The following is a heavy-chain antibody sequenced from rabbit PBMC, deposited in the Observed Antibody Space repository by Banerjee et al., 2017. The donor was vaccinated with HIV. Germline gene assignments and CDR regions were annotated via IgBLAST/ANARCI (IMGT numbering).Heavy chain of an antibody. V-gene: IGHV1S40*01. CDR3: ARDVDYSSSAVYPFNL. Sequence: QSLEESGGDLVKPEGSLTLTCTASGFTLSSYWMCWVRQAPGKGLEWIACIYAGSSGSTYYASWAKGRFTISKTSSTTVTLQMTSLTAADTATYFCARDVDYSSSAVYPFNLWGPGTLVTVS. CDR2: IYAGSSGST. J-gene: IGHJ4*01. D-gene: IGHD1-1*01. CDR1: GFTLSSYW.